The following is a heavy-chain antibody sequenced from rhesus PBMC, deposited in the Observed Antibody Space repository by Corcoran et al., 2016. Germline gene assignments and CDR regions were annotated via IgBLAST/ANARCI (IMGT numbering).Heavy chain of an antibody. CDR1: GFTFSSYV. CDR3: ARAALQFLDWLAYGLDS. CDR2: RSYDGKKK. J-gene: IGHJ6*01. V-gene: IGHV3-54*02. Sequence: EVQLVESGGGLVQPGGSLRLSCAASGFTFSSYVMHWVRQAPGKGLEWVAFRSYDGKKKYSEDSVKDRFTISRDNSKNMLYLQMTNLKLEDTAVYYCARAALQFLDWLAYGLDSWGQGVVVTVSS. D-gene: IGHD3-3*01.